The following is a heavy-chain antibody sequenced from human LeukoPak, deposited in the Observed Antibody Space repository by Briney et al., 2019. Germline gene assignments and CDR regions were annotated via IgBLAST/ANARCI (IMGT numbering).Heavy chain of an antibody. CDR2: MSPNSGNT. Sequence: ASVKVSCKASGYTFTSYDINWVRQATGQGLEWTGWMSPNSGNTGYAQKFQGRVTMTRNTAISTAYMELSSLRSEDTAVYYCVRTPPNWGADYWGQGTLVTVSS. CDR3: VRTPPNWGADY. V-gene: IGHV1-8*01. J-gene: IGHJ4*02. D-gene: IGHD7-27*01. CDR1: GYTFTSYD.